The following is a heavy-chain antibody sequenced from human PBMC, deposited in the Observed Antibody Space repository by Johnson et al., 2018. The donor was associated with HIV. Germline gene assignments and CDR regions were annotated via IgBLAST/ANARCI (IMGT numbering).Heavy chain of an antibody. J-gene: IGHJ3*02. V-gene: IGHV3-9*01. CDR3: ARNGLIPAAKGVAFDI. CDR2: ISWNSGSI. CDR1: GFTFDDYA. Sequence: VQLVESGGGLVQPGRSLRLSCAASGFTFDDYAMHWVRQAPGKGLEWVSGISWNSGSICYADSVKGRFTISRDNAKNSLYLQMNSLRAEDTAVYYCARNGLIPAAKGVAFDIWGHGTTVTVSS. D-gene: IGHD2-2*01.